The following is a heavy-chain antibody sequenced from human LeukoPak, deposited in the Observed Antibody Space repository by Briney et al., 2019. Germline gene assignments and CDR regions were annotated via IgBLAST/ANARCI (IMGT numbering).Heavy chain of an antibody. J-gene: IGHJ4*03. V-gene: IGHV3-69-1*01. CDR1: GFSISDYY. CDR2: IERGTST. Sequence: GGSPRLSCAASGFSISDYYMTWVRQAPGKGLEWVSTIERGTSTLYAGSVKGRFTISRDNTKNTLYLQMNSLRAEDTAVYYCGRGGYDFDSWGPGTTVSVFS. CDR3: GRGGYDFDS. D-gene: IGHD3-22*01.